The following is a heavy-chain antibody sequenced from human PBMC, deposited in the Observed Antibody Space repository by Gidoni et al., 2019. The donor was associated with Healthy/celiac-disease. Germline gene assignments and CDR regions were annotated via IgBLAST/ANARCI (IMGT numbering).Heavy chain of an antibody. V-gene: IGHV4-31*03. J-gene: IGHJ5*02. Sequence: QVQLQESGPGLVMPSQTLSITCTVSGGSTRSGGYHWSWIRQHPGKGLEWIGYIYYSGSTYYNPSLKSRVTISVDTSKNQFSLKLSSVTAADTAVYYCARDHYDFWSGYPWGWFDPWGQGTLVTVSS. CDR2: IYYSGST. CDR3: ARDHYDFWSGYPWGWFDP. CDR1: GGSTRSGGYH. D-gene: IGHD3-3*01.